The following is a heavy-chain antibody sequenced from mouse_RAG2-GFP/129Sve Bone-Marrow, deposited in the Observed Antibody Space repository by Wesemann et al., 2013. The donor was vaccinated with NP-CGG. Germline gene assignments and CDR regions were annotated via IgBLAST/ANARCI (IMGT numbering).Heavy chain of an antibody. D-gene: IGHD1-1*01. CDR3: ARGYGSSYFDY. CDR2: IDPNSGGT. J-gene: IGHJ2*01. Sequence: GRGLEWIGRIDPNSGGTKYNEKFKSKATLTVDKPSSTAYMQLSSLTSEDSAVYYCARGYGSSYFDYWGQGTTLTVSS. V-gene: IGHV1-72*01.